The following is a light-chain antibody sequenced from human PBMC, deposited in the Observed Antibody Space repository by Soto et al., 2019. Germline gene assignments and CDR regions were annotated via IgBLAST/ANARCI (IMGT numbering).Light chain of an antibody. CDR1: QSVSGW. Sequence: IQLTQPPSTLSASVGDTVTVTCRASQSVSGWLTWYQQKPGEAPKLLIYDASALPRGVPSRFSGSGSGTKFTLTIASLQPDDFATYYCQQYETFSGTFGPGTKVDIK. V-gene: IGKV1-5*01. J-gene: IGKJ1*01. CDR2: DAS. CDR3: QQYETFSGT.